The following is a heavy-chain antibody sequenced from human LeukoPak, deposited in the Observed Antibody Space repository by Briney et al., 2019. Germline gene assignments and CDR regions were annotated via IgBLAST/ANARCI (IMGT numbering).Heavy chain of an antibody. CDR1: GYTFTTYG. CDR2: MNPNSGNT. Sequence: ASVKVSCKASGYTFTTYGINWVRQATGQGLEWMGWMNPNSGNTGYAQKFQGRVTMTRNTSISTAYMELSSLRSEDTAVYYCARGNSQLVNFDYWGQGTLVTVSS. CDR3: ARGNSQLVNFDY. J-gene: IGHJ4*02. D-gene: IGHD6-13*01. V-gene: IGHV1-8*02.